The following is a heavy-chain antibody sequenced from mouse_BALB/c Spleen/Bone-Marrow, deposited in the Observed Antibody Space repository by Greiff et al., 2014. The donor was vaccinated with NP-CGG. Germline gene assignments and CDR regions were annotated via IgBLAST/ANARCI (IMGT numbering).Heavy chain of an antibody. CDR2: INSGSGGT. CDR1: GSAFTNYL. CDR3: ARAITDAMDY. J-gene: IGHJ4*01. Sequence: QVQLKESGAELVRPGTSVKVTCKGSGSAFTNYLIEWVKQRPGQGLEWIGVINSGSGGTKYNEKFKGKATLTADKSSSTAYMQLSSPTSDDSAVYFCARAITDAMDYWGQGTSVTVSS. V-gene: IGHV1-54*01. D-gene: IGHD2-4*01.